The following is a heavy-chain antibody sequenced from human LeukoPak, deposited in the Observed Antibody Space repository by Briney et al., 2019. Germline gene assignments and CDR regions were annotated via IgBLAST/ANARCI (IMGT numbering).Heavy chain of an antibody. J-gene: IGHJ6*03. CDR3: AKAGDCGGDCYNRIYYYYYMDV. Sequence: PGRSLRLSCAASGFTLGSHAMHWVRQAPGKGLEWVAVISYDGSNKYYADYVKGRFTISRDKSKDTLYLQMNSLRAEDTAVYYCAKAGDCGGDCYNRIYYYYYMDVWGKGTTVTISS. CDR1: GFTLGSHA. D-gene: IGHD2-21*02. CDR2: ISYDGSNK. V-gene: IGHV3-30*04.